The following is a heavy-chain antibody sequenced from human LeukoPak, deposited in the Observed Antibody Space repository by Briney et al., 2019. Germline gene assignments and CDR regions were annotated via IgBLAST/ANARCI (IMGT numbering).Heavy chain of an antibody. Sequence: ASVLVSCKASAYIFTSYDIIWVRQAPGQERQGMGWISAYNGNTNYAQKLQGRVTMTTDTSTSTAYMELRSLRSDDTAVYYCARVSPIAAAVAYYFDYWGQGTLVTVSS. CDR2: ISAYNGNT. CDR3: ARVSPIAAAVAYYFDY. V-gene: IGHV1-18*01. D-gene: IGHD6-13*01. J-gene: IGHJ4*02. CDR1: AYIFTSYD.